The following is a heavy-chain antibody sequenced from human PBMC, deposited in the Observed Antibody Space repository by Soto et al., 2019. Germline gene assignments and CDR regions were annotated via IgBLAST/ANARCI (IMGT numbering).Heavy chain of an antibody. CDR1: GYTFTSSG. V-gene: IGHV1-18*01. CDR2: ISAYNGNT. J-gene: IGHJ3*02. Sequence: ASVKVSCKASGYTFTSSGISWVRQAPGQGLEWMGWISAYNGNTNYAQKLQGRVTMTTDTSTSTAYMELRSLRSDDTAVYYCARGAFKYSYGPFDIWGQGTMVTVSS. CDR3: ARGAFKYSYGPFDI. D-gene: IGHD5-18*01.